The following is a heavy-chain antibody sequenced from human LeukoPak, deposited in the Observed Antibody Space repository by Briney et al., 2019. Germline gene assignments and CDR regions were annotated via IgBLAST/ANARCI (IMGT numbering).Heavy chain of an antibody. CDR2: INHNEST. D-gene: IGHD2-2*01. CDR1: GGSFSGYY. Sequence: SETLSLTCAVYGGSFSGYYWSWIRQPPGKGLEWIGEINHNESTNYNPSLKSRVTISVDTSKDQFSLKLSSVPAADTAVYYCARAIRDIVVVPVPRGNAFDIWGQGTMVTVSS. V-gene: IGHV4-34*01. CDR3: ARAIRDIVVVPVPRGNAFDI. J-gene: IGHJ3*02.